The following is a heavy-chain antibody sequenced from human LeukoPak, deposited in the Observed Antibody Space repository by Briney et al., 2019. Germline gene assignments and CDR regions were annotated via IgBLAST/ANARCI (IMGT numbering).Heavy chain of an antibody. J-gene: IGHJ4*02. CDR3: ARSDAVAAYFDY. CDR2: IIPIFGIA. CDR1: GGTFSSYA. V-gene: IGHV1-69*04. D-gene: IGHD6-19*01. Sequence: GASVKVSCKASGGTFSSYAISWVGQARGQGLEWMGRIIPIFGIANYAQKFQGRVTITADKSTSTAYMELSSLRSEDTAVYYCARSDAVAAYFDYWGQGTLITVSS.